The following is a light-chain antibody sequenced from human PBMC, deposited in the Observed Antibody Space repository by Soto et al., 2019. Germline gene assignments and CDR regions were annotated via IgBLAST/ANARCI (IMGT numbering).Light chain of an antibody. Sequence: ALTQPPSASGTPGQRVTISCSGSSSNIGSNTVNWFQQLPGTAPKLLIYSDNRRPSGVPGRFSGSKSGTSASLAISGLQSEDEADYYCAAWDDSLNGRHVFGTGTRVTVL. CDR3: AAWDDSLNGRHV. CDR2: SDN. V-gene: IGLV1-44*01. CDR1: SSNIGSNT. J-gene: IGLJ1*01.